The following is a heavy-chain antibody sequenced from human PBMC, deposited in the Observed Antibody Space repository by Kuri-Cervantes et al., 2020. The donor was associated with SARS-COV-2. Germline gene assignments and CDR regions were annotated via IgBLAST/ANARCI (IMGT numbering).Heavy chain of an antibody. Sequence: GGSLRLSCAASGFTFSSYDMHWVRQATGKGLEWVSAIGTAGDTYYPGSVKGRFTISRDNSKNTLYLQMNSLRTEDTAVYYCARDPSYQLLDGYYFDYWGQGTLVTVSS. CDR1: GFTFSSYD. CDR2: IGTAGDT. J-gene: IGHJ4*02. D-gene: IGHD2-2*01. CDR3: ARDPSYQLLDGYYFDY. V-gene: IGHV3-13*01.